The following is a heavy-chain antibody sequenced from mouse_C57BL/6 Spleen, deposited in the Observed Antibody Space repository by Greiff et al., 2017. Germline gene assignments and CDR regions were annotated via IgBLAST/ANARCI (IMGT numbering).Heavy chain of an antibody. CDR3: ARDRPVVATREGAMDY. V-gene: IGHV5-4*01. CDR2: ISDGGSYT. D-gene: IGHD1-1*01. CDR1: GFTFSSYA. J-gene: IGHJ4*01. Sequence: EVQLQESGGGLVKPGGSLKLSCAASGFTFSSYAMSWVRQTPEKRLEWVATISDGGSYTYYPDNVKGRFTISSANAKNDLSLQMSHLKTEDTAKYYCARDRPVVATREGAMDYWGQGTSVTVSS.